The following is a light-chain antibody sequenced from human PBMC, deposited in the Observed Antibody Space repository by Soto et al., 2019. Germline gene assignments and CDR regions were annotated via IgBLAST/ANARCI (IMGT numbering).Light chain of an antibody. Sequence: IVFAQSPCTLSLSPFERATLSCRASQTISSNYLAWYQQKLGQAPRLLVYDASNRATGIPTRFSGSGSGTDFTLTISNLEPEDFAVYYCQQRSDWPLTFGGGTKVDIK. J-gene: IGKJ4*01. CDR1: QTISSNY. CDR3: QQRSDWPLT. CDR2: DAS. V-gene: IGKV3-11*01.